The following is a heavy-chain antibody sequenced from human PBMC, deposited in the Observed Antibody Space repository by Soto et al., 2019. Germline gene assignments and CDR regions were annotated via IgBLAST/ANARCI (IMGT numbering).Heavy chain of an antibody. J-gene: IGHJ3*02. Sequence: VGSLSLSCVGSGLTFSSYAMGWVRQAPGKGLEWVSGIDGTGTSTYYAESVKGRFTISRDNSKNTLYLQMNSLRVEDTAVYYCAKRLFAIVVVGGYDIWGQGTMVTVSS. CDR1: GLTFSSYA. CDR3: AKRLFAIVVVGGYDI. CDR2: IDGTGTST. V-gene: IGHV3-23*01. D-gene: IGHD5-12*01.